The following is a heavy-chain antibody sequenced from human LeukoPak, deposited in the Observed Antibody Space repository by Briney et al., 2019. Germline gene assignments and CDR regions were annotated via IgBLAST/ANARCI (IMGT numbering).Heavy chain of an antibody. CDR3: ARERAVADYYYYYMDV. D-gene: IGHD6-19*01. Sequence: ASETLSLTCAVSGYSISSGYYWGWIRQPPGKGLEWIGSIYHSGSTYCNPSLKSRVTISVDTSKNQFSLKLSSVTAADTAVYYCARERAVADYYYYYMDVWGKGTTVTVSS. CDR1: GYSISSGYY. J-gene: IGHJ6*03. CDR2: IYHSGST. V-gene: IGHV4-38-2*02.